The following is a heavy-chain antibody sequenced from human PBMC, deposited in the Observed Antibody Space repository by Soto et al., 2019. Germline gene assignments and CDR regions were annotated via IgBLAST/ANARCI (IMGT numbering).Heavy chain of an antibody. J-gene: IGHJ4*02. CDR3: ARDHRGFDY. Sequence: SETLSLTCAVYGGSFSGYYWSWIRQPPGKGLEWIGEINHSGSTNYNPSLKSRVTISVDTSKNQFSLKLSSVTAADTAVYYCARDHRGFDYWGQGTLVTVSS. V-gene: IGHV4-34*01. CDR2: INHSGST. CDR1: GGSFSGYY.